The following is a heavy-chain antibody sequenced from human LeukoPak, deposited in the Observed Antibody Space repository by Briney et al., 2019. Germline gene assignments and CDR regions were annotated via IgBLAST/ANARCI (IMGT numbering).Heavy chain of an antibody. CDR1: GYTFTSYD. CDR3: ARGPYIVVVPAAMEFYYYGMDV. V-gene: IGHV1-8*01. J-gene: IGHJ6*02. Sequence: ASVKVSCKASGYTFTSYDINWVRQATGQGLEWMGWMNPNSGNTGYAQKFQGRVTMTRNTSISTAYMELSSLRSEDTAVYYCARGPYIVVVPAAMEFYYYGMDVWGQGTTVTVSS. CDR2: MNPNSGNT. D-gene: IGHD2-2*01.